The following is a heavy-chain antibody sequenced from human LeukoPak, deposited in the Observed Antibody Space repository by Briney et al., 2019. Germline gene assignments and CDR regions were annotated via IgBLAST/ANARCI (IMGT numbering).Heavy chain of an antibody. Sequence: GGSLRLSCAASGFTFSDYYMSWIRQAPGKGLEWVSYISSSGSTIYYADSVKGRFTISRDNAKNSLYLQMNSLRAEDTAVYYCARGYDFWSGYYEVPSYYFDYWGQGTLVTVSS. V-gene: IGHV3-11*01. CDR3: ARGYDFWSGYYEVPSYYFDY. CDR2: ISSSGSTI. CDR1: GFTFSDYY. J-gene: IGHJ4*02. D-gene: IGHD3-3*01.